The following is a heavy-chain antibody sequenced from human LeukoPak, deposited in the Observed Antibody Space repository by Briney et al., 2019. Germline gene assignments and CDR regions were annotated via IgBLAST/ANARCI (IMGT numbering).Heavy chain of an antibody. CDR1: GFTFSSYW. D-gene: IGHD4-23*01. J-gene: IGHJ6*02. CDR3: AGGGYDLRGRKVVTRASGMDV. Sequence: GGSLRLSCAASGFTFSSYWMHWVRQAPGKGLVGVSRINSDGSSTSYADSVKGRFTISRDNAKNTLYLQMNSLRAEDTAVYYCAGGGYDLRGRKVVTRASGMDVRGQGTTVTVSS. V-gene: IGHV3-74*01. CDR2: INSDGSST.